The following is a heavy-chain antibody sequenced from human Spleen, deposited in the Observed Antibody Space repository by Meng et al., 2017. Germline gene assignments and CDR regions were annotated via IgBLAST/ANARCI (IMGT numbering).Heavy chain of an antibody. J-gene: IGHJ4*02. CDR3: ARGPTTMAHDFDY. D-gene: IGHD4-11*01. V-gene: IGHV4-34*01. Sequence: QGELHQWGVGLLKPSETLSLHCVVSGGCCSDHCWSWLRQPPGKGLEWIGEINHSGSTNYNPSLESRATISVDTSQNNLSLKLSSVTAADSAVYYCARGPTTMAHDFDYWGQGTLVTASS. CDR1: GGCCSDHC. CDR2: INHSGST.